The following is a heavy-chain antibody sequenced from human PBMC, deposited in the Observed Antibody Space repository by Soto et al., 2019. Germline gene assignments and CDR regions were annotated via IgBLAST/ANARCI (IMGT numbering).Heavy chain of an antibody. J-gene: IGHJ6*02. CDR2: IGAARDP. CDR3: ARAYTGRLPRRADYYYAMDV. V-gene: IGHV3-13*05. Sequence: PGDSLKVSWATAGFTFSNFDMHCVGQVQGKGLEWVSAIGAARDPYYLGSVKGRFTISRENAKNSVYLQMNDLRAGDSAVCYCARAYTGRLPRRADYYYAMDVWGQGTTVTVSS. D-gene: IGHD2-2*02. CDR1: GFTFSNFD.